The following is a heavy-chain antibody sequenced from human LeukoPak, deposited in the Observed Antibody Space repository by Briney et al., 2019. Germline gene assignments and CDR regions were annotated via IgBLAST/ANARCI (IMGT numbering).Heavy chain of an antibody. D-gene: IGHD3-3*02. V-gene: IGHV1-8*01. J-gene: IGHJ6*03. CDR3: ATGHFWSGYYARAYYYYMDV. CDR2: MNPNSGNT. CDR1: GCTFTSYD. Sequence: GASVKVSCKASGCTFTSYDINWVRQATGQGLEWMGWMNPNSGNTGYAQKFQGRVTMTRNTSISTAYMELSSLRSEDTAVYYCATGHFWSGYYARAYYYYMDVWGKGTTVTVSS.